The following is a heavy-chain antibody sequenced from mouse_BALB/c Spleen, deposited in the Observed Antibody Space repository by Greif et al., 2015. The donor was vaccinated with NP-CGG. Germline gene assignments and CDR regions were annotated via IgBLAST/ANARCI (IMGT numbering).Heavy chain of an antibody. D-gene: IGHD2-13*01. J-gene: IGHJ3*01. CDR2: INPYNGAT. Sequence: EVQLQQSGHELVKPGASVKISCKASGYSFTGYYMHWVKQSHVRSLEWIGRINPYNGATSYNQNFRDKASLTVDKSSSSAYIDLHGLTSEYSAVYYFARCDAWFAYWGQGTLVTVSA. CDR1: GYSFTGYY. CDR3: ARCDAWFAY. V-gene: IGHV1-31*01.